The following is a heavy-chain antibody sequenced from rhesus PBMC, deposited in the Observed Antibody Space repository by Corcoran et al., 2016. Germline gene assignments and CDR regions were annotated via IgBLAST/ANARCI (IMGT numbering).Heavy chain of an antibody. J-gene: IGHJ4*01. CDR3: AKDGSGWYYFDY. V-gene: IGHV3S25*01. D-gene: IGHD6-31*01. Sequence: EVQLVESGGGLAKPGGSLRLSCAASGFTFSRYWMNWVRQAPGKGLEWVAAINRGSGSTYYADAEKGRFTISRDNSKTTLSLQMNSLTAEETAVYYCAKDGSGWYYFDYWGQGVLVTVSS. CDR1: GFTFSRYW. CDR2: INRGSGST.